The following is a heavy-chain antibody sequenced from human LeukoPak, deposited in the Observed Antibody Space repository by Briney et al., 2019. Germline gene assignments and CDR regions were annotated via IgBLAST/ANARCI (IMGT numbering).Heavy chain of an antibody. D-gene: IGHD1-26*01. CDR2: IYNSGST. CDR1: GDSISIYY. V-gene: IGHV4-59*01. Sequence: SEALSLTCSVSGDSISIYYWSWIRQPPGKGLEWIGYIYNSGSTNYNPSLKSRVTISVDTSKNQFSLKLASVTAADTAVYYCAREKHGSYYYWGQGTLVTVSS. CDR3: AREKHGSYYY. J-gene: IGHJ4*02.